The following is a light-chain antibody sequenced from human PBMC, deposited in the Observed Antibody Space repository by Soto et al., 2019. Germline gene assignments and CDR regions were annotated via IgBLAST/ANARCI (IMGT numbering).Light chain of an antibody. CDR1: QSVSSN. Sequence: ETVMTQSPATLFVSPGGRATLSCRASQSVSSNLAWYQQKPGQPPRPLIYDISTRATGIPTRFSGSGSGTEFTLTISSLQSEDFAVYYCQQYNSWPLTFGGGTKVDIK. CDR2: DIS. J-gene: IGKJ4*01. V-gene: IGKV3D-15*01. CDR3: QQYNSWPLT.